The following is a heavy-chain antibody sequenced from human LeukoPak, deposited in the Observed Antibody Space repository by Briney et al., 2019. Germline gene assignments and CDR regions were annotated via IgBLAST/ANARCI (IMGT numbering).Heavy chain of an antibody. D-gene: IGHD3-16*01. CDR3: AKDGVLDY. CDR1: GSTLSNYA. Sequence: PGGCLRLSCAASGSTLSNYAMNWVRQPPGEWLGWVSTISGGGSTYYADSVKGRFTISRDNSKNTLYLQMNSLRAEDTAVYYRAKDGVLDYWGQGTLVTVSS. J-gene: IGHJ4*02. V-gene: IGHV3-23*01. CDR2: ISGGGST.